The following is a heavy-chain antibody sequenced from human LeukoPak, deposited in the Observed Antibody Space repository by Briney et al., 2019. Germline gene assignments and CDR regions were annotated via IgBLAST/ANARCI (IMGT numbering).Heavy chain of an antibody. D-gene: IGHD2-15*01. CDR1: GGSISSGTYS. CDR2: VYPSGGT. V-gene: IGHV4-61*02. CDR3: ATGGAPDCSVGTCYSLDS. J-gene: IGHJ4*02. Sequence: SQTLSLTCTVSGGSISSGTYSLSWIRQSAGKGLEWIGLVYPSGGTNYNPSLKSRLTISIDASKNQFSLNLSSVTAADTAVYYCATGGAPDCSVGTCYSLDSWGQGTLVTVSS.